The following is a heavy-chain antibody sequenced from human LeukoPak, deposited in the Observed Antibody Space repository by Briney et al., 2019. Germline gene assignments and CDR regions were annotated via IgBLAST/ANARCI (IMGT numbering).Heavy chain of an antibody. D-gene: IGHD2-2*01. CDR2: IYHTGSA. J-gene: IGHJ4*02. CDR1: GGSFSSYY. CDR3: ARYCTSTTCILRGFDY. Sequence: PSETLSLTCTVSGGSFSSYYWGWIRQPPGKGLEWIANIYHTGSAHYNPSLKSRVTISVDTSKNQFPLKLSSVTAADTAVYYCARYCTSTTCILRGFDYWGQGTLVTVSS. V-gene: IGHV4-39*06.